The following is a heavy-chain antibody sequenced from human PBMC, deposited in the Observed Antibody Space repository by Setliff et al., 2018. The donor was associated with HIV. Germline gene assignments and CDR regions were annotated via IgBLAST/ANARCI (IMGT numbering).Heavy chain of an antibody. CDR2: IYSTGST. CDR3: AGSSAWYRGTDF. J-gene: IGHJ1*01. D-gene: IGHD6-19*01. Sequence: PSETLSLTCTVSGPSINIHYWSWIRQSPGKGFEWIGYIYSTGSTNYNPSLQSRVTISMVASRNQFSLKVTSVTAADTAVYYCAGSSAWYRGTDFWGRGTLVTVSS. CDR1: GPSINIHY. V-gene: IGHV4-59*11.